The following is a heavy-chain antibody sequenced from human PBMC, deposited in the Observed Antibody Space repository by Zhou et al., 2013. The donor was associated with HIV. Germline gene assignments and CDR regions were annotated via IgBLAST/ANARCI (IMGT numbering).Heavy chain of an antibody. D-gene: IGHD1-26*01. V-gene: IGHV1-18*01. Sequence: QVQLVQSGAEVKKPGASVKVSCKASDYTLTAFGISWVRQAPGQGLEWMGWISSYFGNTNVAQNLRGRVALTTDTSTNTAFLELRSLTSDDTAVYYCARDRVRRGEGLGATWGQGTRGHRLL. CDR2: ISSYFGNT. CDR1: DYTLTAFG. J-gene: IGHJ4*02. CDR3: ARDRVRRGEGLGAT.